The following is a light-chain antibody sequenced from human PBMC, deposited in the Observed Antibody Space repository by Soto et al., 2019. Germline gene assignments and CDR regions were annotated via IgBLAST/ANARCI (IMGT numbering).Light chain of an antibody. CDR1: QSVSSN. J-gene: IGKJ1*01. CDR3: QQYNNWPRT. CDR2: GAS. Sequence: EIVLTQSPGTVSLSPWERATLAGRASQSVSSNLAWYQQKPGQAPRLLIYGASTRATGIPARFSGSGSGTEFTLTISSLQSEDFAVYYCQQYNNWPRTFGQGTKVDI. V-gene: IGKV3-15*01.